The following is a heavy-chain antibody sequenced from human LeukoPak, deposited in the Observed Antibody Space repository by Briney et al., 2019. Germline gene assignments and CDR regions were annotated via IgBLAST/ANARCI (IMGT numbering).Heavy chain of an antibody. V-gene: IGHV1-2*02. Sequence: GASVKVSCKASGYTFTGYCMHWVRQAPGQGLEWMGWINPNSCGTNYAQKFQGSVTMTRDTSISTAYMELSRLRSDDTAVYYCARDPFNSSGQDYWGQGTLVTVSS. CDR2: INPNSCGT. CDR1: GYTFTGYC. CDR3: ARDPFNSSGQDY. D-gene: IGHD6-19*01. J-gene: IGHJ4*02.